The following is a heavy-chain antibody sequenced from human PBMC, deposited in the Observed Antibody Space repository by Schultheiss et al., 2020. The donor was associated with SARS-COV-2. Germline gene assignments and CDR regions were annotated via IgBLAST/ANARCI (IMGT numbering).Heavy chain of an antibody. Sequence: GGSLRLSCVASALNFDTSTMTWVRQAPGKGLECVASISSTSSYIYYADSVKGRFTISRDNARNSMYLQMNSLRAEDAAVYYCASSGPIAACDWWGQGTLVTVSS. CDR2: ISSTSSYI. CDR3: ASSGPIAACDW. CDR1: ALNFDTST. V-gene: IGHV3-21*06. J-gene: IGHJ4*02. D-gene: IGHD3-9*01.